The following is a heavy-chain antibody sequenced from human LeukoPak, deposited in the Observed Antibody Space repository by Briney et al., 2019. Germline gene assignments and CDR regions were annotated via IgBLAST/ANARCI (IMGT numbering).Heavy chain of an antibody. Sequence: GGSLRLSCAAYGFTFSSYGMHWVRQAPGKGLEWVAVISYDGSNKYYADSVKGRFTISRDNSKNTLYLQMNSLRAEDTAVYYCANQQGVVTAIRGAFDIWGQGTMVTVSS. CDR3: ANQQGVVTAIRGAFDI. J-gene: IGHJ3*02. V-gene: IGHV3-30*18. CDR2: ISYDGSNK. D-gene: IGHD2-21*02. CDR1: GFTFSSYG.